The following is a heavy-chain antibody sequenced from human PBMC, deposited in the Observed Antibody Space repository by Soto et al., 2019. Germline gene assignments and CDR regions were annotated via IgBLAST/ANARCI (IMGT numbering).Heavy chain of an antibody. CDR3: ANLPLYGSGFDC. Sequence: EVQLVESGGALVQPGGSLRLSCTATGYTFDDYAIHWVRQAPGKGLEWISGISWNGDATGYADSVKGRFTISRDNAMNSLYLQMNSLRTEDTALYFCANLPLYGSGFDCWGQGTLVTVAS. V-gene: IGHV3-9*01. CDR1: GYTFDDYA. CDR2: ISWNGDAT. J-gene: IGHJ4*02. D-gene: IGHD3-10*01.